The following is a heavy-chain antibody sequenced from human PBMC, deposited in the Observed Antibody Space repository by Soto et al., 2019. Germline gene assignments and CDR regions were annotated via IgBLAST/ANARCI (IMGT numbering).Heavy chain of an antibody. V-gene: IGHV4-59*01. D-gene: IGHD3-3*01. J-gene: IGHJ4*02. CDR3: ARDATVLRFLV. Sequence: PSETLSLTCTGSGGSISSYYWSWIRQPPGKGLEWIGYIYYSGSTNYNPFLKSRVTISVDTSKNQFSLKLSSVTAADTAVYYCARDATVLRFLVWGQGTPVTVSS. CDR2: IYYSGST. CDR1: GGSISSYY.